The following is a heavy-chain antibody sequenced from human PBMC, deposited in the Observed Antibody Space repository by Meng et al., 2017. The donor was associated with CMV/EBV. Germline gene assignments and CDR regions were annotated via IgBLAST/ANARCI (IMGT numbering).Heavy chain of an antibody. CDR1: GFTFSSYT. Sequence: GGSLRLSCAASGFTFSSYTLHWVRQAPGKGLEWVAVISYDGSNKYYADSVKGRFTISRDNSMKTLYLQMNSLRVEDTAVYYCERDHNWGDWFDPWGQGTLVTVSS. CDR2: ISYDGSNK. D-gene: IGHD7-27*01. V-gene: IGHV3-30*04. CDR3: ERDHNWGDWFDP. J-gene: IGHJ5*02.